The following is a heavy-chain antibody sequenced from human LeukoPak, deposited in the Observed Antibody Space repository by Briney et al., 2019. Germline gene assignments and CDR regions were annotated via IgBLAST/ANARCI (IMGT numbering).Heavy chain of an antibody. CDR3: ASGVPPFIDP. Sequence: PSETLSLTCTVSGYSISSGYYWGWIRQPPGKGLEWIGYIYYSGSTNYNPSLKSRVTISVDTSKNQFSLKLSSVTAADTAVYYCASGVPPFIDPWGQGTLVTVSS. J-gene: IGHJ5*02. V-gene: IGHV4-61*01. D-gene: IGHD2/OR15-2a*01. CDR1: GYSISSGYY. CDR2: IYYSGST.